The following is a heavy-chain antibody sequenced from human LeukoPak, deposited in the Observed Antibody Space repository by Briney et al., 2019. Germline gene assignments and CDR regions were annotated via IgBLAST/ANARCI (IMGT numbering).Heavy chain of an antibody. CDR2: IKQDGSEV. CDR1: GFTFDRSW. D-gene: IGHD6-6*01. J-gene: IGHJ4*02. Sequence: GGSLRLSCAASGFTFDRSWMSWVRQAPGKGLEWVAYIKQDGSEVYYVDSVEGRFTVSRDNAKNSLSLHMNSLRGEDTAVYYCVRALGSSSSDFWGQGTLVTVSS. CDR3: VRALGSSSSDF. V-gene: IGHV3-7*01.